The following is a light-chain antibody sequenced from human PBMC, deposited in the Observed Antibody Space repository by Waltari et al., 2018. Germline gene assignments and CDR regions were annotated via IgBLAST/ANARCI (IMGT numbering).Light chain of an antibody. CDR1: QSVSSN. CDR3: QQYNNWPRS. J-gene: IGKJ5*01. CDR2: GVS. Sequence: EIVMTQSPATLSVSPGERATLSCRASQSVSSNLAWYQQKPGQAPRLLIYGVSTRATGIPARFGGSGSGTEFTLTISSLQSEDFAIYYCQQYNNWPRSFGQGTRLEIK. V-gene: IGKV3-15*01.